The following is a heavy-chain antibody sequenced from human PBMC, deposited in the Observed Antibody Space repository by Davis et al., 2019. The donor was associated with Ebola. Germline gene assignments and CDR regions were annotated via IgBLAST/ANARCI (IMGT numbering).Heavy chain of an antibody. CDR2: ISWNSDDI. J-gene: IGHJ5*02. CDR3: ARDSTGTTDWFDP. Sequence: SLKISCAASGFTFDDYAMHWVRQAPGKGLEWISGISWNSDDIVYADSVKGRFTISRDNAKNSLYLQMNSLRAEDTAVYYCARDSTGTTDWFDPWGQGTLVTVSS. V-gene: IGHV3-9*01. CDR1: GFTFDDYA. D-gene: IGHD1-1*01.